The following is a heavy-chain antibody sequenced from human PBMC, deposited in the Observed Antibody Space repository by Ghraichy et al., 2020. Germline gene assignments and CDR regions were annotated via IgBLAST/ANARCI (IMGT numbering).Heavy chain of an antibody. CDR1: GDSVSSNSAA. D-gene: IGHD2-15*01. Sequence: SQTLSLTCAISGDSVSSNSAAWNWIRQSPSRGLEWLGRTYYRSKWYNDYAVSVKSRITINPDTSKNQFSLQLNSVTPEDTAVYYCARDLNVRWGYCSGGSCYSYCMDVWGQGTTVTVSS. CDR3: ARDLNVRWGYCSGGSCYSYCMDV. J-gene: IGHJ6*02. V-gene: IGHV6-1*01. CDR2: TYYRSKWYN.